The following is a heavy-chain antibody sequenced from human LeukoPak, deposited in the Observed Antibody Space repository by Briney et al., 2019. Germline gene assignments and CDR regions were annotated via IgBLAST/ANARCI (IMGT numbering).Heavy chain of an antibody. D-gene: IGHD5-18*01. J-gene: IGHJ4*02. CDR1: GYTFTSYG. CDR3: AGSETRYSYASDRNHFDY. Sequence: ASVKVSCKASGYTFTSYGISWVRQAPGQGLEWMGWISAYNGNTNYAQKLQGRVTMTTDTSTSTAYMELRSLRSDDTAVYYCAGSETRYSYASDRNHFDYWGQGTLVTVSS. CDR2: ISAYNGNT. V-gene: IGHV1-18*01.